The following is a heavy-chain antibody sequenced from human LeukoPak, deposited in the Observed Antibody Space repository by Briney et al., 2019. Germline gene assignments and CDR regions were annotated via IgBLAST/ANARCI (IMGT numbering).Heavy chain of an antibody. CDR1: GGSISSYY. J-gene: IGHJ4*02. CDR2: IYYSGST. Sequence: SETLSLTCTVSGGSISSYYWSWIRQLPGKGLEWIGYIYYSGSTNYNPSLKSRVTISVDTSKNQFSLKLNSVTATDTAVYYCARHSGSYYDNYDYWGQGTLVTVSS. CDR3: ARHSGSYYDNYDY. D-gene: IGHD1-26*01. V-gene: IGHV4-59*08.